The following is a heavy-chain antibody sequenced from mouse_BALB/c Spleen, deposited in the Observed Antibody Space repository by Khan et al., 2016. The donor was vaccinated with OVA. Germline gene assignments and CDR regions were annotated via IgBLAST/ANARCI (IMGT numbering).Heavy chain of an antibody. Sequence: EVQLQESGPGLVKPSQTVSLTCTVTGISITSGNYRWSWIRPFPGNKLEWIGNIYYSGTVTYNPSLTSRTTITRDTSKNQFFLEMNSLTAEDTATYYCARDYGSLYWYSDVWGAGTTVTVSS. CDR2: IYYSGTV. D-gene: IGHD1-1*01. CDR1: GISITSGNYR. J-gene: IGHJ1*01. V-gene: IGHV3-5*02. CDR3: ARDYGSLYWYSDV.